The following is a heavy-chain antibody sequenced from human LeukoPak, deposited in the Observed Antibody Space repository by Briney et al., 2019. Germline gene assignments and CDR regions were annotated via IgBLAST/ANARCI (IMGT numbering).Heavy chain of an antibody. CDR2: IIPIFGTA. CDR1: GGTFSSYA. J-gene: IGHJ4*02. CDR3: ARDLLLPRDDYDFWSGGLDH. Sequence: GASVTVSCKASGGTFSSYATSWVRQAPGQGLEWMGGIIPIFGTANYAQKFQGRVTITTDESTSTAYMELSSLRSEDTAVYYCARDLLLPRDDYDFWSGGLDHWGQGTLVTVSS. V-gene: IGHV1-69*05. D-gene: IGHD3-3*01.